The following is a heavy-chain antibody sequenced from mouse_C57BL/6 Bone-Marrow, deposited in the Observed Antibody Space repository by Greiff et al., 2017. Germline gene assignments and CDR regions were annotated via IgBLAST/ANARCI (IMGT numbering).Heavy chain of an antibody. V-gene: IGHV14-4*01. CDR1: GFYIKDDY. CDR3: TTPGSLDY. D-gene: IGHD1-1*01. J-gene: IGHJ2*01. CDR2: VDPENGAT. Sequence: VQLQQSGAELVRPWASVTLSCTASGFYIKDDYMHWVKQRPEQGLEWLGWVDPENGATEYASKFPGKTTITADTTSNTAYLQLSSVTSEDTAVYYCTTPGSLDYWGQGTTLTVSA.